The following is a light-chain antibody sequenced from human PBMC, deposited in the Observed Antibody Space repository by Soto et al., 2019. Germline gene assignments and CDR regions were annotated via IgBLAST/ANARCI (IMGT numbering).Light chain of an antibody. CDR3: QQYDIWPPYT. V-gene: IGKV3-15*01. J-gene: IGKJ2*01. CDR2: DAS. Sequence: VVTQSPASLSASPGERVTLSCRASPNIRSSLAWYQQRPGQAPRLLIYDASTRATGIPPRFSGGGSGTEFTVTISSLQSEDFAIYYCQQYDIWPPYTFGQGTKVDIK. CDR1: PNIRSS.